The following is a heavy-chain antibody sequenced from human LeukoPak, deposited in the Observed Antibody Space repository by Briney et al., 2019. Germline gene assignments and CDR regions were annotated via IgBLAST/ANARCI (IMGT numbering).Heavy chain of an antibody. D-gene: IGHD4-11*01. J-gene: IGHJ6*03. CDR1: GGSISSGSYY. V-gene: IGHV4-61*02. CDR2: IYTSGST. Sequence: PSETLSLTCTVSGGSISSGSYYWSWIRQPAGKGLEWIGRIYTSGSTNYNPSLKSRVTISVDTSKNQFSLELSSVTAADTAVYYCARDPDYSTDYYYYMDVWGKGTTVTVSS. CDR3: ARDPDYSTDYYYYMDV.